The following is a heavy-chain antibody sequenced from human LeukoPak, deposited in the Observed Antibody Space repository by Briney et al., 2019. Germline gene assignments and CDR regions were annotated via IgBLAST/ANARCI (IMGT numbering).Heavy chain of an antibody. CDR3: ARDREEYQLLYY. CDR1: GYTFTSYY. V-gene: IGHV1-46*03. J-gene: IGHJ4*02. CDR2: INPSGGST. D-gene: IGHD2-2*01. Sequence: ASVKVSCKASGYTFTSYYMHWVRQAPGQGLEWMGIINPSGGSTSYAQEFQGRVTMTRDTSTSTVYMELSSLRSEDTAVYYCARDREEYQLLYYWGQGTLVTVSS.